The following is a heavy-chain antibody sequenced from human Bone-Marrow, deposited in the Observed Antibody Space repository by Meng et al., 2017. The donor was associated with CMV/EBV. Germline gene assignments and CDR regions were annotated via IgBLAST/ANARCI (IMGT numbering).Heavy chain of an antibody. D-gene: IGHD3-16*01. CDR2: ISWNSGSI. J-gene: IGHJ6*02. V-gene: IGHV3-9*01. CDR3: AKDMGGGYGYYYYGMDV. CDR1: GFTFSDYY. Sequence: GGSLRLSCAASGFTFSDYYMSWIRQAPGKGLEWVSGISWNSGSIGYADSVKGRFTISRDNAKNSLYLQMNSLRAEDTALYYCAKDMGGGYGYYYYGMDVWGQGTTVTVSS.